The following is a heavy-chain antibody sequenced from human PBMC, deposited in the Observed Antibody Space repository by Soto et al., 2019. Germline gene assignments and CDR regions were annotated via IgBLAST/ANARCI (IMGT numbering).Heavy chain of an antibody. J-gene: IGHJ4*02. CDR1: GFTFSTYW. D-gene: IGHD2-2*01. Sequence: EVQLVESGGGLVQPGGSLRLSCVASGFTFSTYWMTWVRNAPGKGLEWVATIRQDGGVRDYVDSVKGRFIISRDNAENSLYLQMNSLRAEDSAMYYCARGATFDCSSVNCQLFDYWGQGTLVTVSS. CDR2: IRQDGGVR. CDR3: ARGATFDCSSVNCQLFDY. V-gene: IGHV3-7*05.